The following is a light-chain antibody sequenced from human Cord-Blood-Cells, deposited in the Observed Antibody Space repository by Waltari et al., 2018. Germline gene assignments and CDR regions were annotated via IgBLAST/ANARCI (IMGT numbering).Light chain of an antibody. CDR2: GAS. CDR3: QQSYSTPYT. Sequence: EIGLTHAPGTIPVPPVERATLPCRASQSVSSSYLAWYQQKPGQAPRLLIYGASSRATGIPDRFSGSGSGTDFTLTISSLQPEDFATYYCQQSYSTPYTFGQGTKLEIK. V-gene: IGKV3-20*01. J-gene: IGKJ2*01. CDR1: QSVSSSY.